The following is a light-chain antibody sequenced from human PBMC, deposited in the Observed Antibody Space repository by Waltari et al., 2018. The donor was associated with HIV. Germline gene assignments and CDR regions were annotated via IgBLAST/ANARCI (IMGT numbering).Light chain of an antibody. CDR3: AAWDDSVSGWA. CDR1: GSNVGVNF. J-gene: IGLJ2*01. Sequence: QSVLTQAPSASGTPGQRVTLSCSGTGSNVGVNFVSWYQQLPGMAPKLLIYPNNERPARFPDRFSGSKSGTSASLAISGLRSEDEAVYFCAAWDDSVSGWAFGEGTKVTVL. CDR2: PNN. V-gene: IGLV1-47*01.